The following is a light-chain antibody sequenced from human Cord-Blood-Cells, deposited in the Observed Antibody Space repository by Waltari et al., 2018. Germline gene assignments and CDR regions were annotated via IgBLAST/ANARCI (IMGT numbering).Light chain of an antibody. V-gene: IGLV2-23*01. Sequence: QSALTQPASVSGSPGQSITIPCTGTSSDVGSYNLVSWYQQHPGKAPKLMLSVGSKRPSVFSNRFSGSKSGNTASLTISGLQAEDEADYYCCSYAGSSTVVFGGGTKLTVL. CDR3: CSYAGSSTVV. J-gene: IGLJ2*01. CDR2: VGS. CDR1: SSDVGSYNL.